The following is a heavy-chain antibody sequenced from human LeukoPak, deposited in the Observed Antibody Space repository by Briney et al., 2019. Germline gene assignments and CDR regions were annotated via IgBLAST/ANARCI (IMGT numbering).Heavy chain of an antibody. CDR1: GYTFTSYG. Sequence: ASVKVSYKASGYTFTSYGISWVRQAPGQGLEWMGWISAYNGNINYAQKLQGRVTMTTDTSTSTAYMELRSLRSDDTAMYYCARQENGWYYYDSSGSRGAFDIWGQGTMVTVSS. J-gene: IGHJ3*02. CDR3: ARQENGWYYYDSSGSRGAFDI. D-gene: IGHD3-22*01. V-gene: IGHV1-18*01. CDR2: ISAYNGNI.